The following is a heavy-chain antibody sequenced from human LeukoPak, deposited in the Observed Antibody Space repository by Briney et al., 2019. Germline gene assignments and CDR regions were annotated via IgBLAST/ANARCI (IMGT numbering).Heavy chain of an antibody. D-gene: IGHD5-24*01. V-gene: IGHV3-7*01. J-gene: IGHJ4*02. CDR2: IKEDGSVT. CDR1: GISFSGSW. CDR3: ATGRLQPAH. Sequence: PGGSLRLSCVVSGISFSGSWITWVRQAPGRGLGSVANIKEDGSVTYFVDSVKGRFAISRDNANNSVFLQLKSLRAEDTAVYYCATGRLQPAHWGQGTLVTVSS.